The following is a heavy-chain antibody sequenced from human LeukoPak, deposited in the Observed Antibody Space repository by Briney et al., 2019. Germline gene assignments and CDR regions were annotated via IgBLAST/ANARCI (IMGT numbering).Heavy chain of an antibody. CDR1: GYTFTSYG. Sequence: ASVKVSCKASGYTFTSYGFIWVRQAPGQGLEWMGWISAYNGNTNYAQKLQGRVTMTTDTSTSTAYMELRSLRSDDTAVYYCAREKGSAVRVNWFDPWGQGTLVTVSS. CDR3: AREKGSAVRVNWFDP. V-gene: IGHV1-18*01. CDR2: ISAYNGNT. D-gene: IGHD3-10*01. J-gene: IGHJ5*02.